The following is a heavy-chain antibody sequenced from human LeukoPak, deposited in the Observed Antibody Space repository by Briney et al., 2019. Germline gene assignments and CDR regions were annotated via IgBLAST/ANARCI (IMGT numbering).Heavy chain of an antibody. Sequence: GASVKVSCKASGYTFTGYYMHWVRQAPGQGLEWMGRINPNSGGTNYAQKFQGRVTVTRDTSISTAYMELSRLRSDDTAVYYCARVGYSSGWYRGVIQLFDYWGQGTLVTVSS. CDR2: INPNSGGT. V-gene: IGHV1-2*06. J-gene: IGHJ4*02. D-gene: IGHD6-19*01. CDR1: GYTFTGYY. CDR3: ARVGYSSGWYRGVIQLFDY.